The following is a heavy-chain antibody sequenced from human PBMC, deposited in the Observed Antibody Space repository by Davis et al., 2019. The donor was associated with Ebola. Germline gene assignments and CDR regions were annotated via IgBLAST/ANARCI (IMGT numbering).Heavy chain of an antibody. CDR2: IIPIFGTA. CDR3: ARVKGRSSSTYYYYYGMDV. D-gene: IGHD6-6*01. Sequence: SVKVSCKASGGTFSSYAISWVRQAPGQGLEWMGGIIPIFGTANYAQKLQGRVTMTTDTSTSTAYMELRSLRSDDTAVYYCARVKGRSSSTYYYYYGMDVWGQGTTVTVSS. V-gene: IGHV1-69*05. CDR1: GGTFSSYA. J-gene: IGHJ6*02.